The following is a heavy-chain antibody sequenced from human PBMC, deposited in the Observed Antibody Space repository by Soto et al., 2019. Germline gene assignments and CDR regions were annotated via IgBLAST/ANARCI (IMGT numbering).Heavy chain of an antibody. J-gene: IGHJ4*02. V-gene: IGHV6-1*01. CDR1: GDSVSGNSAA. CDR2: TYYRSKWYN. D-gene: IGHD3-16*01. Sequence: SQTLSLTCAISGDSVSGNSAAWNWIRQSPSRGLEWLGRTYYRSKWYNDYAVSVKSRITVTTDTSKNQFSLHLNSVTPEDTAVYYCATEFPYYESSESYFDYWGQGALVTVS. CDR3: ATEFPYYESSESYFDY.